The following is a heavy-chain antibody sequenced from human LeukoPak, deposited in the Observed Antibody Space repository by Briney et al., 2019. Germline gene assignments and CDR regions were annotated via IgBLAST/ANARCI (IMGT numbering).Heavy chain of an antibody. J-gene: IGHJ1*01. D-gene: IGHD2-15*01. V-gene: IGHV1-69*02. CDR3: AVAATPVLNPSAEYFQH. CDR1: GGTFSSYT. Sequence: GASVKVSCKASGGTFSSYTISWVRQAPGQGLKWMGRIIPILGIANYAQKFQGRVTITADKSTSTAYMELSSLRSEDTAVYYCAVAATPVLNPSAEYFQHWGQGTLVTVSS. CDR2: IIPILGIA.